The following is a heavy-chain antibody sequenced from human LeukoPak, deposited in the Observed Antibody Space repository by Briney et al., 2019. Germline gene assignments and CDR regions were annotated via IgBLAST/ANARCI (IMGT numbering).Heavy chain of an antibody. CDR1: GFTFSSSR. J-gene: IGHJ4*02. CDR2: ISSRGATK. V-gene: IGHV3-48*01. D-gene: IGHD6-13*01. CDR3: ANFEPGYTSSWYAEF. Sequence: GGSLRLSCEVSGFTFSSSRMNWVRQAPGKGLEWVSYISSRGATKHYADSVKGRFTISRDNAKNALYLQMNSLRVEDTAVYYCANFEPGYTSSWYAEFWGQGTLVTVSS.